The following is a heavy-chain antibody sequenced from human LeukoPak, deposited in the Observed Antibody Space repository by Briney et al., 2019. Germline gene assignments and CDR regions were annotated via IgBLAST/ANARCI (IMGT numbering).Heavy chain of an antibody. CDR2: ISWNSGSI. D-gene: IGHD6-19*01. Sequence: GGSLRLSCAASGFTFDDYAMHWVRQAPGKGLEWVSGISWNSGSIGYADPVKGRFTISRDNSKNTLYLQMNSLSAEDTAVYYCARGIRIAVAGNIDYWGQGTLVTVSS. J-gene: IGHJ4*02. V-gene: IGHV3-9*01. CDR1: GFTFDDYA. CDR3: ARGIRIAVAGNIDY.